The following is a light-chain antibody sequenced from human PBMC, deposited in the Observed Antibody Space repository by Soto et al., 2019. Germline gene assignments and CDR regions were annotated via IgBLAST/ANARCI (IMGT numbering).Light chain of an antibody. J-gene: IGKJ4*01. Sequence: DIHMTQSPSSLSASVWYRVTITFRASQSISKYVNWYQHKPGKAPTVLIHAASSLQSGVPSRFSGSGSGTEFTLTISSLQPEDFATYYCQQLNSYPLTFGGGTKVDIK. CDR2: AAS. V-gene: IGKV1-17*01. CDR3: QQLNSYPLT. CDR1: QSISKY.